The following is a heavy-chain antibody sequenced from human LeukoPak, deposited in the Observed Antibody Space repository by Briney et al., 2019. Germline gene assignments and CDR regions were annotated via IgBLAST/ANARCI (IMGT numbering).Heavy chain of an antibody. Sequence: GGSLRLSCTASGFTFSTYWMSWVRQAPGKGLECVASIKRDGKKKEYADSVKGRFPIYRDKSKNSLYLQMSSLRAEDTAVYDRARWRGAQSEFEYWGQGTLVTVSS. V-gene: IGHV3-7*01. J-gene: IGHJ4*02. CDR1: GFTFSTYW. CDR2: IKRDGKKK. CDR3: ARWRGAQSEFEY. D-gene: IGHD3-16*01.